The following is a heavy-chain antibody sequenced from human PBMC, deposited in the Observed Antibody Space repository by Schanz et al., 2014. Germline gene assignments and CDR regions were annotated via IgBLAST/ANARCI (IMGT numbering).Heavy chain of an antibody. V-gene: IGHV3-21*01. D-gene: IGHD2-21*01. CDR2: ISRSSSSI. J-gene: IGHJ4*02. Sequence: EVQLVESGGGLVKPGGSLRLSCAASGFTFSIYSMNWVRQAPGKGLEWVSSISRSSSSIYYADSVKGRFTISRDNAKNSLYLQMHSLRAEDTAVYYCARGRSLGWCDYWGQGTLVTVSS. CDR3: ARGRSLGWCDY. CDR1: GFTFSIYS.